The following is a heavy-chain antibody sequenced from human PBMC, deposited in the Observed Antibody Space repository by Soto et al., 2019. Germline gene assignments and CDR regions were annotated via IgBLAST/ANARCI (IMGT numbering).Heavy chain of an antibody. Sequence: GGSLGVCWAAVEGTCGSYGVRWVRQAPGKWLEWVAVIWYDGSNKYYADSVKGLLTISRDNSKNTLYLQMKSLRDEDTAVYYCARARNDEFICGRYNWFDPWGQGTLVT. J-gene: IGHJ5*02. D-gene: IGHD3-3*02. CDR1: EGTCGSYG. CDR2: IWYDGSNK. CDR3: ARARNDEFICGRYNWFDP. V-gene: IGHV3-33*08.